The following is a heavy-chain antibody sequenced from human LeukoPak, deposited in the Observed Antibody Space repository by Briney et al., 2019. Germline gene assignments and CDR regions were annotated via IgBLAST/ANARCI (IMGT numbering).Heavy chain of an antibody. J-gene: IGHJ4*02. Sequence: GGSLRLSCAASGFTFNTFNMNWVRQAPGKGLEWVSSITSGGGYIYYADSVRGRFTTSRDNAKNSLSLQLNSLRVEDTAVYYCARGHYDVLAASYKWTPDYWGQGTLVTVSS. CDR3: ARGHYDVLAASYKWTPDY. V-gene: IGHV3-21*01. CDR1: GFTFNTFN. D-gene: IGHD3-9*01. CDR2: ITSGGGYI.